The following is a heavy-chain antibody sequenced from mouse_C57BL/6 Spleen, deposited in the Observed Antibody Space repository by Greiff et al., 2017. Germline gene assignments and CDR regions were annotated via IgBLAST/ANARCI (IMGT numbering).Heavy chain of an antibody. Sequence: QVHVKQSGAELARPGASVKMSCKASGYTFTSYTMHWVKQRPGQGLEWIGYINPSSGYTKYNQKFKDKATLTADNSSSTAYMQLSSLTSEDSAVYYCASYYSNYGGFAYWGQGTLVTVSA. J-gene: IGHJ3*01. V-gene: IGHV1-4*01. CDR1: GYTFTSYT. CDR3: ASYYSNYGGFAY. CDR2: INPSSGYT. D-gene: IGHD2-5*01.